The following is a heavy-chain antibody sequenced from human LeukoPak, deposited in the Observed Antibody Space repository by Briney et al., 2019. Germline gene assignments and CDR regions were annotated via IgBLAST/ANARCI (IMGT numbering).Heavy chain of an antibody. CDR3: ATSHDVKTAPYDL. CDR1: GGSISSYY. CDR2: IFTSGWT. Sequence: SETLSLTCTVSGGSISSYYWSWVRQSPGKGLEWIGYIFTSGWTDYNPSLKSRVTMSVDTSKNQLSMELRFQTAADTAVYYCATSHDVKTAPYDLWGQGTLVTVSS. V-gene: IGHV4-4*09. J-gene: IGHJ5*02. D-gene: IGHD2-21*01.